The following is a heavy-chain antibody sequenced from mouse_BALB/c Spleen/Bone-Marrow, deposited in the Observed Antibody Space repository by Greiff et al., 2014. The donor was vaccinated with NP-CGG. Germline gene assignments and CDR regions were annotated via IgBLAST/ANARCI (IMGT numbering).Heavy chain of an antibody. V-gene: IGHV6-6*01. J-gene: IGHJ2*01. CDR1: GFAFSDTW. CDR3: TPHPFDY. Sequence: VQLEESGGGLVQPGGSMKLSCAASGFAFSDTWLDWVRQSPEKGPEWVAEIRTKADDHATYYAESVKGRFTISRDDSISSVYLQMNSLRAEDTGIYYCTPHPFDYWGQGTTLTVSS. CDR2: IRTKADDHAT.